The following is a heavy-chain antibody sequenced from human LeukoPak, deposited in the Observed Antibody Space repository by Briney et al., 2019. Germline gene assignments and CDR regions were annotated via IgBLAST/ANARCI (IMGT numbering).Heavy chain of an antibody. J-gene: IGHJ4*02. CDR2: ISKNSDDI. V-gene: IGHV3-21*05. CDR3: ARVRPGYYCDY. Sequence: GGSLRLSCVASGFTFSIYSMNWVRQAPGKGLEWVSYISKNSDDIYNADSVRGRFTISRDNAKNSLYLQMNSLRAEDTAVYYCARVRPGYYCDYWGQGTLVNVSS. CDR1: GFTFSIYS.